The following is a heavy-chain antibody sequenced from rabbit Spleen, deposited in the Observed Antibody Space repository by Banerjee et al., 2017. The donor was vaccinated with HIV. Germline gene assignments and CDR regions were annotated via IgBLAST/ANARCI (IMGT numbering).Heavy chain of an antibody. D-gene: IGHD1-1*01. CDR1: GFSFSSRYY. CDR2: INTGSSGST. Sequence: QSLEESGGDLVKPGASLTLTCTASGFSFSSRYYMCWVRQAPGKGLEWIACINTGSSGSTNYGRWAKGRFTNSKTSSTAVTLQMNSLTAADTATYFCARGGYYAGEGYDLWGPGTLVTVS. J-gene: IGHJ4*01. V-gene: IGHV1S40*01. CDR3: ARGGYYAGEGYDL.